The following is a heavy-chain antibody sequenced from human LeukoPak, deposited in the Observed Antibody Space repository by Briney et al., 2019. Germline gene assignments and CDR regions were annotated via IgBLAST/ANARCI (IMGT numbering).Heavy chain of an antibody. CDR3: ASTFPYCGGGSCAL. CDR1: EPPFRNYW. D-gene: IGHD2-15*01. Sequence: GGPLNLSVPASEPPFRNYWRSWFRQAQGKGREWLANIKPDGGHQNYVDSVKGRFTISRDNAKNSLYLQMNSLRAEDTAIYYCASTFPYCGGGSCALGGQGTLVTVSS. J-gene: IGHJ4*02. CDR2: IKPDGGHQ. V-gene: IGHV3-7*01.